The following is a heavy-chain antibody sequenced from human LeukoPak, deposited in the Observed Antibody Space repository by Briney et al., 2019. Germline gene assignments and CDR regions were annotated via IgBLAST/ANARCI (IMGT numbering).Heavy chain of an antibody. CDR2: INPNGGST. J-gene: IGHJ2*01. CDR1: GYTFTNYY. CDR3: AADYKLVVVPNWYFDL. V-gene: IGHV1-46*01. Sequence: GASVTVSCKASGYTFTNYYMHWVRQAPGQGLEWMGTINPNGGSTRYAQKFQGRVTMTRDTSTSTVYMDLSSLRSEDTAVYYCAADYKLVVVPNWYFDLWGRGTLVTVSS. D-gene: IGHD2-15*01.